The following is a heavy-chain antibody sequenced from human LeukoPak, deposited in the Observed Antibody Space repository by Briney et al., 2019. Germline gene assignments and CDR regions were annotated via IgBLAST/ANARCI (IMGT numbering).Heavy chain of an antibody. D-gene: IGHD5-18*01. Sequence: PGGSLRLSCAASGFTFSDYYMSWIRQAPGKGLEWVSYISSSGSTIYYADSVKGRFTISRDNAKNSLYLQMNSLRAEDTALYYCARAGVGADTAMELGYWGQGTLVTVSS. J-gene: IGHJ4*02. CDR2: ISSSGSTI. V-gene: IGHV3-11*01. CDR3: ARAGVGADTAMELGY. CDR1: GFTFSDYY.